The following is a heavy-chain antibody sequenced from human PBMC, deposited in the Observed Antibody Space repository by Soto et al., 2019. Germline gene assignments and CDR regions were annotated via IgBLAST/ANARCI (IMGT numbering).Heavy chain of an antibody. Sequence: ASVKVSCKASGYTFTSYYMHWVRQAPGQGLEWMGWISAYNGNTNYAQKLQGRVTMTTDTSTSTAYMELRSLRSDDTAVYYCARDLRYYPFDYWGQGTLVTVSS. V-gene: IGHV1-18*04. CDR3: ARDLRYYPFDY. CDR2: ISAYNGNT. J-gene: IGHJ4*02. D-gene: IGHD3-10*01. CDR1: GYTFTSYY.